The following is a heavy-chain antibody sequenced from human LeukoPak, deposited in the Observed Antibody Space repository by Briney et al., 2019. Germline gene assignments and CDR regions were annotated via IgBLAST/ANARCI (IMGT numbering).Heavy chain of an antibody. CDR3: ARARGWYYDYYYYYLDV. J-gene: IGHJ6*03. Sequence: GGSLTLPCAASGFTFSSYCMHWVRQAPGKGLVWVSRINSDGSSTSYADSVKGRFTISRDNAENTLYLQMKSMRAVDTAVYYCARARGWYYDYYYYYLDVWGKGTTVTVSS. CDR1: GFTFSSYC. CDR2: INSDGSST. D-gene: IGHD6-19*01. V-gene: IGHV3-74*01.